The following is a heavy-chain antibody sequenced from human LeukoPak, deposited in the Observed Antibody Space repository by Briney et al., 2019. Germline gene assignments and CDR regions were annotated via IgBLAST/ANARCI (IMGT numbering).Heavy chain of an antibody. J-gene: IGHJ4*02. CDR1: GFTFSSYS. V-gene: IGHV3-21*01. CDR2: ISSSSSYI. CDR3: ARDPAGWLRYPYYFDY. D-gene: IGHD5-12*01. Sequence: GGSLRLSCAAPGFTFSSYSMNWVRQAPGKGLEWVSSISSSSSYIYYADSVKGRFTISRDNAKNSLYLQMNSLRAEDTAVYYCARDPAGWLRYPYYFDYWGQGTLVTVSS.